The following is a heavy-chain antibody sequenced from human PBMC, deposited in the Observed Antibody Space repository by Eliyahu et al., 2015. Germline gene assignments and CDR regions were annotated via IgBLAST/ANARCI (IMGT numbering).Heavy chain of an antibody. CDR1: XXSIGSGDXX. J-gene: IGHJ5*02. V-gene: IGHV4-31*03. D-gene: IGHD4-17*01. Sequence: QVQLQESGPGLVKPSQTLSLTCSVSXXSIGSGDXXWTWIRQHPGSGLEWIGYIYYSGNTYYNPSLKSRLTLSVDTSRNQFSLNLNSVTAADTAVYYCARMVYGDSRLDWFDPWGQGTLVTVSS. CDR2: IYYSGNT. CDR3: ARMVYGDSRLDWFDP.